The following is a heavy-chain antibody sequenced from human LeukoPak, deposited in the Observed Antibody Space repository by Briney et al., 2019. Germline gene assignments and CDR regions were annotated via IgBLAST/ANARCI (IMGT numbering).Heavy chain of an antibody. CDR1: GFTFNSYS. D-gene: IGHD1-26*01. Sequence: GGSLRLSCAASGFTFNSYSMNWVRQAPGKGLQWVSYISGSSTTIYYADSVKGRFTISRDNAKNSLYLQMDSLRAEDTAVYYCARASGSYAIFDYWGQGTLVTVSS. CDR2: ISGSSTTI. J-gene: IGHJ4*02. V-gene: IGHV3-48*01. CDR3: ARASGSYAIFDY.